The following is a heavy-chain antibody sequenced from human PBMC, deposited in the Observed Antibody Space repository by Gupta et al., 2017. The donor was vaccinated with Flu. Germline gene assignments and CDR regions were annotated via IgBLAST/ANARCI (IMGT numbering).Heavy chain of an antibody. Sequence: QVHLQESAPGLVKPSQTLSLTCTVSGGSITSDTYYWTWIRQPAGMGLEYIGRIYASGSTTYNPSLKRPVAISVDTSKNQFSLRLTSVTAADTAVYYCARWQWLGAYFDTWGQGTLVTVSS. CDR2: IYASGST. J-gene: IGHJ5*02. CDR3: ARWQWLGAYFDT. D-gene: IGHD6-19*01. CDR1: GGSITSDTYY. V-gene: IGHV4-61*02.